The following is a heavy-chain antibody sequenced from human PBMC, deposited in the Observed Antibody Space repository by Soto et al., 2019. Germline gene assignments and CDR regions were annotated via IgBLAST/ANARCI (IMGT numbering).Heavy chain of an antibody. V-gene: IGHV3-7*03. CDR3: ARDQQVFRGVMLCYSYYGMDV. J-gene: IGHJ6*02. Sequence: GGSLRLSCAASGFTFSSYWMSWVRQAPGKGLEWVANIKHDGSEKYYADSVKGRFTISRDNAKNSLYLQMNSLRAEDTAVSYVARDQQVFRGVMLCYSYYGMDVWGQGTTVTVSS. CDR2: IKHDGSEK. CDR1: GFTFSSYW. D-gene: IGHD3-16*01.